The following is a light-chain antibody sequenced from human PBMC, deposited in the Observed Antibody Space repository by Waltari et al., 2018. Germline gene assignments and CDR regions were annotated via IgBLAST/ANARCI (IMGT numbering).Light chain of an antibody. Sequence: QTVVTQEPSLSVSPGGTVTLTCGLSSGSVSTSSYPSWYQQTPGQAPRPLIYSTTTRSSGVPDRFSGSILGNKAALTITGAQADDECDYHCVLYMGGGIMFGGGTKLTVL. CDR1: SGSVSTSSY. V-gene: IGLV8-61*01. J-gene: IGLJ3*02. CDR2: STT. CDR3: VLYMGGGIM.